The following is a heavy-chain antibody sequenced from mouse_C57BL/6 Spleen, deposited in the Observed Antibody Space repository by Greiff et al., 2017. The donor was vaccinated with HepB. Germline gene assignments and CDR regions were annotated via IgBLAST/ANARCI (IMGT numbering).Heavy chain of an antibody. CDR2: IDPETGGT. Sequence: VQLQQSGAELVRPGASVTLSCKASGYTFTDYEMHWVKQTPVHGLEWIGAIDPETGGTAYNQKFKGKAILTADKSSSTAYMELRSLTSEDSAVYYCTRIDAVAGYWGQGTTLTVSS. CDR3: TRIDAVAGY. D-gene: IGHD1-1*01. CDR1: GYTFTDYE. V-gene: IGHV1-15*01. J-gene: IGHJ2*01.